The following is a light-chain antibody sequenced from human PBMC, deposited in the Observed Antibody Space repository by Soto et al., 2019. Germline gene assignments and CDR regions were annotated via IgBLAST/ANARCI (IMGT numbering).Light chain of an antibody. CDR1: TCDVGGYNY. V-gene: IGLV2-11*01. Sequence: QSVLTQPRSVSGSPGQSVTISCTGTTCDVGGYNYVSWYQQHPGKVPKLMIYDVTKRPSGVPDRFSGSKSGNTASLTISGLRPDDEADYYCCSYAGSYTFYVFGTGTKVTVL. CDR3: CSYAGSYTFYV. CDR2: DVT. J-gene: IGLJ1*01.